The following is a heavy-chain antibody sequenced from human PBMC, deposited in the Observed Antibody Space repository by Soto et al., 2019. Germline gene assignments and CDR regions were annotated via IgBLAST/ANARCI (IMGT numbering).Heavy chain of an antibody. CDR2: IQYDGSKK. CDR3: AKDLEVVGANRWGYDS. Sequence: VQLVESGGGVVQPGRSLRLSCEASGFTFMNYGMHWVRQTPVKGLEWVAGIQYDGSKKYYAESVKGRFTISRDNSKNTLYLEIDSLRAEDTAVYYCAKDLEVVGANRWGYDSWGQGTLVTVSS. J-gene: IGHJ5*01. D-gene: IGHD1-26*01. V-gene: IGHV3-33*06. CDR1: GFTFMNYG.